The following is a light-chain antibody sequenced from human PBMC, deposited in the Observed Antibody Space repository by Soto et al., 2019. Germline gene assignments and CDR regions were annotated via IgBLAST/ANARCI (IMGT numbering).Light chain of an antibody. CDR3: CSYAGGTTFV. CDR1: SSDVGNYDL. V-gene: IGLV2-23*01. J-gene: IGLJ1*01. Sequence: QPVLTQPASVSGSPGQSITISCTGTSSDVGNYDLVSWYQHLPGKAPKLIIYEDSARPSGVSSRFSGSKSGNTASLRISGLRAEDEADYYCCSYAGGTTFVFGTGTKLTVL. CDR2: EDS.